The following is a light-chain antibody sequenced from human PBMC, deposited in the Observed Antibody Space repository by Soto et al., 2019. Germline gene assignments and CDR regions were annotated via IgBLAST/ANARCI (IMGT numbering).Light chain of an antibody. CDR2: TAS. CDR3: QQSYNTPLP. CDR1: QSISSS. Sequence: DIQMTQSPSSLSASVGDRVTITCRASQSISSSLNWYQQKPGKPPKLLIYTASTLQSGVPSRFSGSGSGTDFTLTISSLQPEDFATYYCQQSYNTPLPFGGGTKVEIQ. V-gene: IGKV1-39*01. J-gene: IGKJ4*01.